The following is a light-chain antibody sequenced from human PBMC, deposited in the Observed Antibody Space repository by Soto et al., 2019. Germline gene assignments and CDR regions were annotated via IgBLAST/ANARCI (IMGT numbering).Light chain of an antibody. Sequence: QSALTQPPSASGSPGQSVTIPCTGTSSDVGGYNYVSWYQQHPGKAPKLMIYGVSKRPSGVPDRFSSSKSGNTASLTVSGLQAEDEADYYCSSYAGSNNWNFGTGTKVTVL. V-gene: IGLV2-8*01. J-gene: IGLJ1*01. CDR3: SSYAGSNNWN. CDR1: SSDVGGYNY. CDR2: GVS.